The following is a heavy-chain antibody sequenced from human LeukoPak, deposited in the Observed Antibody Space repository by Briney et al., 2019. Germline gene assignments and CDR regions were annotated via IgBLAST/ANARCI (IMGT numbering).Heavy chain of an antibody. CDR1: GYTFTSYY. J-gene: IGHJ4*02. CDR2: INPNSGGT. CDR3: AREEDGYYDSSGYYGY. V-gene: IGHV1-2*06. Sequence: GASVKVSCKASGYTFTSYYMHWVRQAPGQGLEWMGRINPNSGGTNYAQKFQGRVTMTRDTSISTAYMELSRLRSDDTAVYYCAREEDGYYDSSGYYGYWGQGTLVTVSS. D-gene: IGHD3-22*01.